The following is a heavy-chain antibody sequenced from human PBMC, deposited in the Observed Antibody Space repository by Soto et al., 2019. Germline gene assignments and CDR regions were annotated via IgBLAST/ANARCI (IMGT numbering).Heavy chain of an antibody. D-gene: IGHD6-6*01. Sequence: GGSLRLSCAASGFTFSSYEMNWVRQAPGKWLEWVSYISSSGSTIYYADSVKGRFTISRDNAKNSLYLQMNSLRAEDTAVYYCARGAARTHLRPYYYYGMDVWGQGXTVTV. CDR2: ISSSGSTI. CDR3: ARGAARTHLRPYYYYGMDV. CDR1: GFTFSSYE. J-gene: IGHJ6*02. V-gene: IGHV3-48*03.